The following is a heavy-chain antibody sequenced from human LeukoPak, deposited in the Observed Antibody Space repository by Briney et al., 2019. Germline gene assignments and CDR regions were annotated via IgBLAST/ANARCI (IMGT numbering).Heavy chain of an antibody. J-gene: IGHJ4*02. D-gene: IGHD6-13*01. CDR1: GGTFSSYA. CDR2: IIPIFGTA. V-gene: IGHV1-69*06. CDR3: ARTGYSSSWQDLDY. Sequence: SVKVSCKASGGTFSSYAISWVRQAPGQGLEWMGGIIPIFGTANYAQKFQGRVTITADKSTSTAYMELRSLRSDDTAVYYCARTGYSSSWQDLDYWGQGTLVTVSS.